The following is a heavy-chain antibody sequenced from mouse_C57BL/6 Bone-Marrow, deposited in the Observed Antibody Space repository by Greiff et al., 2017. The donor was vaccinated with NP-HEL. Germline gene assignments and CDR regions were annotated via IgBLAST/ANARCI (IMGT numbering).Heavy chain of an antibody. V-gene: IGHV1-22*01. Sequence: EVQLQQSGPELVKPGASVKMSCKASGYTFTDYNMHWVKQSPGKSLEWIGDINPNNGGTSYNQKFKGKATLTVNKSSSTAYMELRSLTSEVSAVYYCARLCPRRGDYWGQGTTLTVSS. J-gene: IGHJ2*01. CDR3: ARLCPRRGDY. D-gene: IGHD6-5*01. CDR1: GYTFTDYN. CDR2: INPNNGGT.